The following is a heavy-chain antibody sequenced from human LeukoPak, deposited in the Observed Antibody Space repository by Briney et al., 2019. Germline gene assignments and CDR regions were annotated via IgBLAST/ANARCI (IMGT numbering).Heavy chain of an antibody. CDR1: GGSITSISYY. J-gene: IGHJ4*02. CDR3: ARRVIVATLDY. Sequence: SETLSLTCTVSGGSITSISYYWAWIRQPPGKVRGWIGSFYYGGTTFYNPALKSRVTISADTSKNQFSLKLTSVTAADTAVYYCARRVIVATLDYWGQGILVTVSS. V-gene: IGHV4-39*01. CDR2: FYYGGTT. D-gene: IGHD5-12*01.